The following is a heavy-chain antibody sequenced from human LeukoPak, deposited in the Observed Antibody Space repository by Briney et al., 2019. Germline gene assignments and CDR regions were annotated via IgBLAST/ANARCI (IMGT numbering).Heavy chain of an antibody. J-gene: IGHJ5*02. CDR2: IRYDGSNK. CDR1: GFTFSSYG. CDR3: AKDLDSGSPGIVP. V-gene: IGHV3-30*02. Sequence: GGSLRLSCAASGFTFSSYGMHWVRQAPGKGLEWVAFIRYDGSNKYYADSVKGRFTISRDNSKNTLYLQMSSLRAEDTAVYYCAKDLDSGSPGIVPWGQGTLVTVSS. D-gene: IGHD1-26*01.